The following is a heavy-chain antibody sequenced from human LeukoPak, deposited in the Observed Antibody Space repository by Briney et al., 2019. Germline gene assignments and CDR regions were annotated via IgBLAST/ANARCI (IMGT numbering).Heavy chain of an antibody. CDR3: AKPARTDYADY. Sequence: GGSLRLSCAASGFTLSNYAMNWVRQAPGKGLKWVSSINGSGDKTYYADSVKGRFTISRDNSKNTLYLQMNSLRAEDTAVYYCAKPARTDYADYWGQGTLVTVSS. D-gene: IGHD1-14*01. CDR1: GFTLSNYA. CDR2: INGSGDKT. V-gene: IGHV3-23*01. J-gene: IGHJ4*02.